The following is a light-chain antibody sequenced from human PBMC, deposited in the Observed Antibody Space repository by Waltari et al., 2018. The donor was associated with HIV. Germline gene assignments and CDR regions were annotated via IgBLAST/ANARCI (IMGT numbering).Light chain of an antibody. CDR1: SSDVGAYNY. V-gene: IGLV2-8*01. CDR3: ASHAGSKDV. CDR2: DVT. J-gene: IGLJ2*01. Sequence: QSALTQPPSASGSPGQSVTISCTGTSSDVGAYNYVSWFQQHPGKAPKLMIYDVTKRPSGVPDRFAGSKAGNTASLPVSGLQAEDEADYYCASHAGSKDVFGGGTRLTVL.